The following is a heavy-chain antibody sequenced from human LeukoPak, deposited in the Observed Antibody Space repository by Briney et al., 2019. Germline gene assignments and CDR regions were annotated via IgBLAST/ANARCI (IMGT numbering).Heavy chain of an antibody. D-gene: IGHD1-7*01. J-gene: IGHJ4*02. CDR1: GFTFSSYA. V-gene: IGHV3-23*01. CDR2: ISGSGGST. Sequence: GGSLRLSCVASGFTFSSYAMSWVRQAPGKGLEWVSAISGSGGSTYYADSVKGRFTISGDNSKNTLYLQMNSLRAEDTAVYYCAKDNWNYGYYFDYWGQGTLVTVSS. CDR3: AKDNWNYGYYFDY.